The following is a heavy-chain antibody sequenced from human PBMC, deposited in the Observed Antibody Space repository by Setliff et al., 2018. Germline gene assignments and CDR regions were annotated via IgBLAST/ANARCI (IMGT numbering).Heavy chain of an antibody. D-gene: IGHD1-26*01. CDR1: GNSFTVFY. CDR2: ISPHSGDT. J-gene: IGHJ4*02. Sequence: ASLKVSCKASGNSFTVFYLHWVRQAPGQGLEWMGWISPHSGDTHYAQKFRSRVRMTRDTSTYAAYLELSDLTSDDTAMYYCARSGSLGIRYWFDYWGQGALVTVSS. CDR3: ARSGSLGIRYWFDY. V-gene: IGHV1-2*02.